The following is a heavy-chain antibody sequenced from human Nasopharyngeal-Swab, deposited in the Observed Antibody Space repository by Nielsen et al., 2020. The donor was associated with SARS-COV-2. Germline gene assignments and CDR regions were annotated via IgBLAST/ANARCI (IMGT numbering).Heavy chain of an antibody. J-gene: IGHJ1*01. Sequence: WVRQAPGQGLEWMGGIIPILGIANYAQKFQGRVTITADKSTSTAYMELSSLRSEDTAVYYCTTDRGYYDSSGYYNLAFQHWGQGTLVTVSS. CDR3: TTDRGYYDSSGYYNLAFQH. V-gene: IGHV1-69*10. D-gene: IGHD3-22*01. CDR2: IIPILGIA.